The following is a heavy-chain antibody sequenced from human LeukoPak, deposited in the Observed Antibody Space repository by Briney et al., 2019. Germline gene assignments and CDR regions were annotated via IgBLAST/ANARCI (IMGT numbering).Heavy chain of an antibody. V-gene: IGHV1-2*02. D-gene: IGHD3-22*01. CDR1: GSTFTGYY. J-gene: IGHJ4*02. Sequence: ASVKVSCKASGSTFTGYYMHWVRQAPGQGLEWMGWINPNSGGTNYAQKFQGRVTMTRDTSISTAYMELSRLRSDDTAVYYCARGSLNYYDSSGYFDYWGQGTLVTVSS. CDR2: INPNSGGT. CDR3: ARGSLNYYDSSGYFDY.